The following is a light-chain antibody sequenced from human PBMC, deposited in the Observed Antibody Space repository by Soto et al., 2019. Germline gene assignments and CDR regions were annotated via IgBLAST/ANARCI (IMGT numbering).Light chain of an antibody. CDR3: QQTTCFPFT. CDR1: QGISSW. V-gene: IGKV1-12*02. CDR2: SAS. J-gene: IGKJ4*01. Sequence: DIQMTQSPSSVSASEGDRVTITCRARQGISSWLAWYQQKPGRAPKLLIFSASSLQGGVPSRFSGSGSGTDFTLTISSLQPEDFAAYYCQQTTCFPFTFGRGTKVEIK.